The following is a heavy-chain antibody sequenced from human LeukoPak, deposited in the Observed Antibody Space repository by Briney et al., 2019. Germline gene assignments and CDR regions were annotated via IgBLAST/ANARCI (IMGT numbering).Heavy chain of an antibody. V-gene: IGHV4-4*07. CDR3: ARDQTAMVPHYYYYMDV. Sequence: SETLSLTCTVSGGSISSYYWSWIRQPAAKGLEWIGRIYTSGSTNYNPSLKSRVTMSVDTSKNQFSLKLSSVTAADTAVYYCARDQTAMVPHYYYYMDVWGKGTTVTVSS. CDR2: IYTSGST. CDR1: GGSISSYY. D-gene: IGHD5-18*01. J-gene: IGHJ6*03.